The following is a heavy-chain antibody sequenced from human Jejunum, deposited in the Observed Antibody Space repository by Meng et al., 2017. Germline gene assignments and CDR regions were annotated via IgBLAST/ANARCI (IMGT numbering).Heavy chain of an antibody. CDR2: IFYSGTT. D-gene: IGHD3-16*01. Sequence: SETLSLTCTVSGDSISSNYHYWGWIRQSPGKGLDWIGSIFYSGTTYYKPSLKSRVVISIDTSKNQFSLKLRSVTAADTAVYYCARARGWSYGYDASSPVDYWGQGTLVTVSS. J-gene: IGHJ4*02. CDR1: GDSISSNYHY. V-gene: IGHV4-39*07. CDR3: ARARGWSYGYDASSPVDY.